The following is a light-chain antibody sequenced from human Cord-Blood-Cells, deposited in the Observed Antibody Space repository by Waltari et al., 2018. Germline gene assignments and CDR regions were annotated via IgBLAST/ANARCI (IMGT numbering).Light chain of an antibody. J-gene: IGLJ1*01. Sequence: QSALTQPASVSGSPAQSITISCTRTSRDVGGYNYSLWYQQHPGKAPKLMIYEVSNRPSGVSNRFSGSKSGNTASLTISGLQAEDEADYYCSSYTSSSTYVFGTGTKVTVL. V-gene: IGLV2-14*01. CDR3: SSYTSSSTYV. CDR1: SRDVGGYNY. CDR2: EVS.